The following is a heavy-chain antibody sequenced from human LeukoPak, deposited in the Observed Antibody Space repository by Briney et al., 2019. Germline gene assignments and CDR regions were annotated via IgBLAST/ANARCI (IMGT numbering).Heavy chain of an antibody. V-gene: IGHV3-23*01. CDR3: ARRSVTKQLDY. CDR1: GFTFNSYA. D-gene: IGHD4-17*01. Sequence: GGSLRLSCAASGFTFNSYAMSWVRQAPGKGLEWVSVITASGGNSYYADSVKGRFTISRDNSKDTLYLQMNSLRAEDTALYYCARRSVTKQLDYWGQGTPVTVSS. J-gene: IGHJ4*02. CDR2: ITASGGNS.